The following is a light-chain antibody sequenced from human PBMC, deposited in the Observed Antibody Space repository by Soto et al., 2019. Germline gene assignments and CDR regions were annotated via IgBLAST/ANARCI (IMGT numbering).Light chain of an antibody. CDR3: QQYDNLPFT. CDR1: HDINNY. Sequence: DVQMTQSPSSLSASVGDRVTITCQASHDINNYLNWYQQKPGKAPKLLIYDASNLETGVPSRFSGSVSGTDFTFTISSLQPEDIATYFCQQYDNLPFTFGPGTKVDIK. CDR2: DAS. J-gene: IGKJ3*01. V-gene: IGKV1-33*01.